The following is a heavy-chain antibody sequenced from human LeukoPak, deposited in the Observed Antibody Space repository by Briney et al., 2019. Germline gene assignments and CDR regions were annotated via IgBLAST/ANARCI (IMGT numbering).Heavy chain of an antibody. V-gene: IGHV3-48*04. CDR2: ITNSGNSK. CDR1: EFTFSSYS. CDR3: ARDGGYCSSTTCPSTTPFDF. J-gene: IGHJ4*02. Sequence: GGSLRLSCAASEFTFSSYSMNWVRQAPGKGLEWVSYITNSGNSKSYADSVKGRFTISRDNAKNSLYLQMNSLRADDTAVYYCARDGGYCSSTTCPSTTPFDFWGQGTLVTVSS. D-gene: IGHD2-2*01.